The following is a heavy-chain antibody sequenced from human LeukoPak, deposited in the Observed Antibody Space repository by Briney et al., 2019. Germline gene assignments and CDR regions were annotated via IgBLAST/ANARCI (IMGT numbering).Heavy chain of an antibody. Sequence: PSETLSLTCTVSGDSIISGSYYWTWIRQPAGKTLEWIGRIYTSGSTNYNPSVESRATISIDTADNQFSLRLSSVTAADTAIYYCARVRWHRGHWLDSWGQGTLVTVSS. CDR3: ARVRWHRGHWLDS. CDR2: IYTSGST. V-gene: IGHV4-61*02. D-gene: IGHD3-10*01. J-gene: IGHJ5*01. CDR1: GDSIISGSYY.